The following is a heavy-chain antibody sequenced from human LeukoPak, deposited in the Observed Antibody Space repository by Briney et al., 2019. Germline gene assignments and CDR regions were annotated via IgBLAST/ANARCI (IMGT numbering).Heavy chain of an antibody. CDR3: ARDPRGYSYGYGCKNCIYYGMDV. CDR2: IWYDGSNK. V-gene: IGHV3-33*01. D-gene: IGHD5-18*01. J-gene: IGHJ6*02. Sequence: PGRSLRLSCAASGFTFSSYGMHWVRQAPGKGLEWVAVIWYDGSNKYYADSVKGRFTISRDNSKNTLYLQMNSLRAEDTAVYYCARDPRGYSYGYGCKNCIYYGMDVWGQGTTVTVSS. CDR1: GFTFSSYG.